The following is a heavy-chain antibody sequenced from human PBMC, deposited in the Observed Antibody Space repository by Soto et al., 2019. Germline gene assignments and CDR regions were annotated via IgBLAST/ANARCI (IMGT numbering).Heavy chain of an antibody. D-gene: IGHD3-10*01. J-gene: IGHJ5*02. Sequence: QVQLVQSGAEVKKPGASVKVSCKASGYTFTSYGISWVRQAPGQGLEWVGWISAYNGNTNYAQKLQGRVTMTTDTSTSTAYMELRSLRSDDTAVYYCARVEFGETHSNWFDPWGQGTLVTVSS. CDR2: ISAYNGNT. CDR1: GYTFTSYG. V-gene: IGHV1-18*01. CDR3: ARVEFGETHSNWFDP.